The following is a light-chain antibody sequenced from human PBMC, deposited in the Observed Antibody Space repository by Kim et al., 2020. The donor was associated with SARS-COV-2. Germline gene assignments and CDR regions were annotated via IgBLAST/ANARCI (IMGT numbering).Light chain of an antibody. Sequence: SASVGDRVTITCRASQSISSWLAWYQQKPGKAPKLLIYKASTLESGVSSRFSGSESGTEFTLTISSLQPDDFATYYRQQYNSYSYTFGQGTKLEI. J-gene: IGKJ2*01. CDR3: QQYNSYSYT. CDR2: KAS. CDR1: QSISSW. V-gene: IGKV1-5*03.